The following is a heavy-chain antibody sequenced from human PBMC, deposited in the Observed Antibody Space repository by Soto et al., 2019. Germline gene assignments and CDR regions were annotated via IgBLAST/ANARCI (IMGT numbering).Heavy chain of an antibody. CDR3: ARYYFGAGLYFFDY. J-gene: IGHJ4*02. D-gene: IGHD3-10*01. CDR2: IYRDNDK. Sequence: QITLEESGPTLVKPTQTLTLTCTVSVFSLSTSGVGVGWIRQPPVEALQWLTLIYRDNDKRYSPSLKTTLTITKDTSKNQVVLRMTNMDPVDTATYYCARYYFGAGLYFFDYWGQGTLVTVSS. CDR1: VFSLSTSGVG. V-gene: IGHV2-5*02.